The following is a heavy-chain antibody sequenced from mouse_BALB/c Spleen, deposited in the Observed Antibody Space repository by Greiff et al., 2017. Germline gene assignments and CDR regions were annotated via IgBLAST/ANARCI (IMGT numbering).Heavy chain of an antibody. CDR3: ARGEAYYGNYDWYFDV. CDR2: ISSGGST. Sequence: EVQVVESGGGLVKPGGSLKLSCAASGFTFSSYAMSWVRQTPEKRLEWVASISSGGSTYYPDSVKGRFTISRDNARNILYLQMSSLRSEDTAMYYCARGEAYYGNYDWYFDVWGAGTTVTVSS. J-gene: IGHJ1*01. D-gene: IGHD2-10*01. V-gene: IGHV5-6-5*01. CDR1: GFTFSSYA.